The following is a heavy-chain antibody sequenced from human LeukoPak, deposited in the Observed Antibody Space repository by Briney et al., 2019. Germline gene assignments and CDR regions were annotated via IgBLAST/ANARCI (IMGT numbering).Heavy chain of an antibody. CDR1: GFTFSSYS. Sequence: GGSLRLSCAASGFTFSSYSMNWVRQAPGKGLEWVSSISSSSSYIYYADSVKGRFTISRDNAKNSLYLQMNSLRAEDTAVYYCTRVSRGGYGGDYWGQGTLVTVSS. D-gene: IGHD5-12*01. V-gene: IGHV3-21*01. J-gene: IGHJ4*02. CDR2: ISSSSSYI. CDR3: TRVSRGGYGGDY.